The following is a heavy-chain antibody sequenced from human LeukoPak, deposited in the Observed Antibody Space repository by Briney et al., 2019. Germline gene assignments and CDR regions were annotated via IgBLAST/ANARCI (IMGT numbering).Heavy chain of an antibody. CDR2: ISSSSYI. V-gene: IGHV3-21*01. Sequence: KPGGSLRLSCAASGFTFSSYSMNWVRQAPGKGLEWVSSISSSSYIYYADSVKGRFTISRDNAKNSLYLQMNSLRAEDTAVYYSARDFNGWFDPWGQGTLVTVSS. CDR1: GFTFSSYS. CDR3: ARDFNGWFDP. J-gene: IGHJ5*02.